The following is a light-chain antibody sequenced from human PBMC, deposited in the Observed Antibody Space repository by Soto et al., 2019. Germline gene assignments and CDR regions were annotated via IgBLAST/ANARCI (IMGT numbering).Light chain of an antibody. CDR2: QDT. CDR1: KLGDKY. CDR3: QAWDSSSPYV. Sequence: SYELTQPPSLSVSPGQTASITCSGDKLGDKYVCWYQQKPGQSPVLLIYQDTKRPSGIPKRFSGSNSGKTATLTISGTQAMDEADYYCQAWDSSSPYVFGSGTKVTVL. V-gene: IGLV3-1*01. J-gene: IGLJ1*01.